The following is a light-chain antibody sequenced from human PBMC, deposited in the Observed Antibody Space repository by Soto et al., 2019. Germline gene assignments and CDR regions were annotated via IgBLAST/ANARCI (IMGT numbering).Light chain of an antibody. Sequence: EMVLTPSPATLSVSPGERATLSCRASQSVSSNLAWYQQKPGQAPRLLIYGASSRATGIPDRFSGSGSGTDFTLTISRLEPEDFAVYYCQQYGSSPETFGQGTKVDIK. CDR1: QSVSSN. CDR2: GAS. V-gene: IGKV3-20*01. J-gene: IGKJ1*01. CDR3: QQYGSSPET.